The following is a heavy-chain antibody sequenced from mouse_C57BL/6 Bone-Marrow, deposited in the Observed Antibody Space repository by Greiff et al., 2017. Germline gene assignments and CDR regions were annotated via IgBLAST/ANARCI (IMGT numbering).Heavy chain of an antibody. J-gene: IGHJ2*01. V-gene: IGHV5-4*01. CDR2: ISDGGSYT. CDR1: GFTFSSYA. CDR3: ARDYDGYCDFDD. Sequence: EVLLVESGGGLVKPGGSLKLSCAASGFTFSSYAMSWVRQTPEKRLEWVATISDGGSYTYYPDTVKSRFTISSDNAKNNLYLQMSHLTSEDTAMYYCARDYDGYCDFDDWGKGTTLTVSS. D-gene: IGHD2-3*01.